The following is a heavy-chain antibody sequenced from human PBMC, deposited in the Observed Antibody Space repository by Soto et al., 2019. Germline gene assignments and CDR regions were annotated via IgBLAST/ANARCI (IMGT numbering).Heavy chain of an antibody. D-gene: IGHD3-10*01. V-gene: IGHV3-33*01. CDR2: IWSDGSNK. CDR1: GLSFSNCG. Sequence: QVQLLESGGGVVQPGRPLRLSCVASGLSFSNCGMHWVRQAPGKGLEWVSIIWSDGSNKRYIDSVKGRLTISRDNSKNTLYLKMYSLRVEDTAVYYCAGDDGTGTVIPDYWCQGTLVTVSS. J-gene: IGHJ4*02. CDR3: AGDDGTGTVIPDY.